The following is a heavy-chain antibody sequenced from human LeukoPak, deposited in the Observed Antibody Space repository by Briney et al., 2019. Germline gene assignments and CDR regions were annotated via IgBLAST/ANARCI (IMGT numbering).Heavy chain of an antibody. D-gene: IGHD3-9*01. J-gene: IGHJ3*02. CDR2: IYTSGSP. CDR1: GGSISTYY. Sequence: SETLSLTCTVSGGSISTYYYNCIRQPPGKGLEWIGYIYTSGSPNYNPSLNSRVTMSVDTSKNQFSLKLSSVTAADTAVYYCARHLTPLTSFDIWGQGTMVTVSS. CDR3: ARHLTPLTSFDI. V-gene: IGHV4-4*09.